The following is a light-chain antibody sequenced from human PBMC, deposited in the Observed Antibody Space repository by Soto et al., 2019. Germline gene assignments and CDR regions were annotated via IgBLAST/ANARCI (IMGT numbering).Light chain of an antibody. Sequence: QSVLAQPPSVSGSPGQPVAISCTGTSSDVGSYNRVAWYQQPPGTAPKLMIYEVSNRPSGVPDRFSGSKSGNTASLTISGLQAEDEADYYCSSFTSSSTYVFGTGTKVTV. CDR2: EVS. V-gene: IGLV2-18*02. CDR1: SSDVGSYNR. CDR3: SSFTSSSTYV. J-gene: IGLJ1*01.